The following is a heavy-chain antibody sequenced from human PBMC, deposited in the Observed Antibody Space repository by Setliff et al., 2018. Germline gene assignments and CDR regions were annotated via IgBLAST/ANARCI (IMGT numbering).Heavy chain of an antibody. CDR1: GGSFSTYY. J-gene: IGHJ4*02. CDR3: ARVIANCSGGSCYPYYFDY. Sequence: KPSETLSLTCAVYGGSFSTYYWIWIRQPPGKGLEWIGEINHSGSTNYNPSLKSRVTISVDTSKNQFSLKLSSVTAADTAVYYCARVIANCSGGSCYPYYFDYWGQGTLVTVSS. V-gene: IGHV4-34*01. CDR2: INHSGST. D-gene: IGHD2-15*01.